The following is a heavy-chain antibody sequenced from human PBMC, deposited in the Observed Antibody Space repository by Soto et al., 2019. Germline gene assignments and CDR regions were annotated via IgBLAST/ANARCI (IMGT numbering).Heavy chain of an antibody. CDR3: ARGLILWFGELSRRGGYYYYMDV. CDR2: INDSGNI. J-gene: IGHJ6*03. V-gene: IGHV4-34*01. D-gene: IGHD3-10*01. CDR1: GGSFSGYQ. Sequence: VQLQQWGAGLLKPSETLSLTCAVYGGSFSGYQWSWIRQTPGKGLEWIGEINDSGNINYNPSLKSRVSILLDTAKKQISLKLSSVTAADTAVYYCARGLILWFGELSRRGGYYYYMDVWGKGTTVTVSS.